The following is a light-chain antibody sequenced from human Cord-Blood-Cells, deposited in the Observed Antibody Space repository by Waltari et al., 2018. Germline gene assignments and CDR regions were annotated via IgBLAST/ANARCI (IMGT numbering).Light chain of an antibody. CDR2: RNN. Sequence: QSVLTQPPSASGTPGQRVTISCSGSSSHIGSNYVYWYQQLPGTAPKLLIYRNNQRPSGVPDRFSGSKSGTSVSLAISGLRSEDEADYYCAAWDDSLSGWVFGGGTKLTVL. CDR3: AAWDDSLSGWV. J-gene: IGLJ3*02. CDR1: SSHIGSNY. V-gene: IGLV1-47*01.